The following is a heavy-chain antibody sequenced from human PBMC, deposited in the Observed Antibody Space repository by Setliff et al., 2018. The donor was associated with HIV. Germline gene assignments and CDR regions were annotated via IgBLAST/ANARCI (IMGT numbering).Heavy chain of an antibody. V-gene: IGHV1-24*01. CDR1: GYTLTEVS. Sequence: ASVKVSCKVSGYTLTEVSIHWVRQAPGKGLEWMGGFDPEDDETVYAQKFQDRVSLTRDTSLSTAYMELSSLTSDDTAIYYCARDMFEIWERSLAKGDEFDPWGQGSLVTVSS. D-gene: IGHD3-10*02. CDR3: ARDMFEIWERSLAKGDEFDP. CDR2: FDPEDDET. J-gene: IGHJ5*02.